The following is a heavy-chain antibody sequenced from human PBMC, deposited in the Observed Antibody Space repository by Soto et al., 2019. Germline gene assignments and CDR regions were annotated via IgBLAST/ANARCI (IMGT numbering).Heavy chain of an antibody. CDR1: GGSISSGGYS. D-gene: IGHD3-10*01. CDR3: ARVRTATMVRGVIDY. V-gene: IGHV4-30-2*01. Sequence: SETLSLTCAVSGGSISSGGYSWSWIRQPPGKGLEWIGYIYHSGSTYYNPSLKSRVTISVDRSKNQFSLKLSSVTAADTAVYYCARVRTATMVRGVIDYWGRGTLVTVSS. CDR2: IYHSGST. J-gene: IGHJ4*02.